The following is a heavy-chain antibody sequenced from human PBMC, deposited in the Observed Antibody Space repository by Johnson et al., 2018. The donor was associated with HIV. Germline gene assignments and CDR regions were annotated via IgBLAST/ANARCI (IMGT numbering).Heavy chain of an antibody. CDR3: AKDSSSRAFDI. V-gene: IGHV3-30-3*01. Sequence: VQLVESGGGVVQPGGSLRLSCAASGFTFSSYALHWVRQAPGKGLQWVAVISYDGSNKYYADSVKGRFTVSRDNAKNTLYLQMNSLRAEDTAVYYCAKDSSSRAFDIWGQGTMVTVSS. D-gene: IGHD6-6*01. J-gene: IGHJ3*02. CDR1: GFTFSSYA. CDR2: ISYDGSNK.